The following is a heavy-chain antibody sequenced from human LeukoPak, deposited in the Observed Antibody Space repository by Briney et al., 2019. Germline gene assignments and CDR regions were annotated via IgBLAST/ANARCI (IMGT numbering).Heavy chain of an antibody. D-gene: IGHD6-19*01. J-gene: IGHJ4*02. CDR3: ASEMGIAVAGNFDY. CDR2: IKQEGSEK. Sequence: GGALRLSCAASGFTFSSYWMSWVRQAPGKGLGWVANIKQEGSEKYYVVSVKGRFTISRDNAKNSLYLQMTSLRAEDTAVYYCASEMGIAVAGNFDYWGQGTLVTVSS. CDR1: GFTFSSYW. V-gene: IGHV3-7*01.